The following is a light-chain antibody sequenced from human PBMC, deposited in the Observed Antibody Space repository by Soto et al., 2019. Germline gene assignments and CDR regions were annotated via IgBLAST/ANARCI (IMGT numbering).Light chain of an antibody. Sequence: DIQMTQSPSTLSASVGDRVTITCRASQSISYWLAWYQQKPGKAPKLLIYDASSLESGVPSRFSGSGSGTEFTLTITSLQPDDFATYYYQQYNSYSPRTFGQGTEVENK. J-gene: IGKJ1*01. CDR3: QQYNSYSPRT. CDR2: DAS. CDR1: QSISYW. V-gene: IGKV1-5*01.